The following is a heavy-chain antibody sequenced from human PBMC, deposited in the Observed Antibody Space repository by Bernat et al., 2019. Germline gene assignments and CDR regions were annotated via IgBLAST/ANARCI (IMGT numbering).Heavy chain of an antibody. CDR3: AREAEYSSSSGLFGV. Sequence: ELQLVESGGGLVQPGGSLRLSCAASGFTLRSYWMSWVRQAPGKGLEWVANINQDGSEKYYVDSVKGRFTIYRDNAKKSLYLQMNSLRAEDTAVYYCAREAEYSSSSGLFGVWGKGTTVTVSS. V-gene: IGHV3-7*01. D-gene: IGHD6-6*01. J-gene: IGHJ6*04. CDR1: GFTLRSYW. CDR2: INQDGSEK.